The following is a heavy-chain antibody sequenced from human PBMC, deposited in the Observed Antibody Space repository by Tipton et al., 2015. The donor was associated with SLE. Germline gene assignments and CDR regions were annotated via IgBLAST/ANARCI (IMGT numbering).Heavy chain of an antibody. Sequence: GSLRLSCAVSGFTFSRYGMSWVRQAPGKGREWVSTISGSGSGTYYADSVKGRFTISRDNSKNMLYLQMNSLRAEDTALYYCAKATTFTNYYYGMDVWGQGTTVTVSS. CDR3: AKATTFTNYYYGMDV. J-gene: IGHJ6*02. V-gene: IGHV3-23*01. D-gene: IGHD1-14*01. CDR1: GFTFSRYG. CDR2: ISGSGSGT.